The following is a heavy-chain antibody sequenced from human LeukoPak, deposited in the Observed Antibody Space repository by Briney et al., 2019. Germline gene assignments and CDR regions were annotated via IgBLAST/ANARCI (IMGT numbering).Heavy chain of an antibody. D-gene: IGHD2-21*02. V-gene: IGHV3-43*02. CDR2: VSRDGGRT. J-gene: IGHJ4*02. CDR3: AKYVSRGRSRDCLRCRY. CDR1: VFTFDDYD. Sequence: GGSLRLSCAASVFTFDDYDMHWFPQAPGKGLEWVSVVSRDGGRTYYADPVKGRFTISRDNSKNSLYLQMNSLRTEDTALYYCAKYVSRGRSRDCLRCRYWGQGTLVTVSS.